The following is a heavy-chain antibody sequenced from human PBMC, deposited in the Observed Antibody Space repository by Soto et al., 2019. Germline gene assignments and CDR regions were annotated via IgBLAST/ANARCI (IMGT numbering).Heavy chain of an antibody. V-gene: IGHV5-51*01. J-gene: IGHJ6*02. CDR3: ARLYGHGQDV. CDR2: IYPGDSDT. D-gene: IGHD3-10*01. CDR1: GYSFTTDW. Sequence: GESLRISCKASGYSFTTDWIGWVRQMPGKGLEWMGGIYPGDSDTTYSPSFRDQVTISADKSISTAYLQWSSLKASDIALYYCARLYGHGQDVWGQGTTVTVSS.